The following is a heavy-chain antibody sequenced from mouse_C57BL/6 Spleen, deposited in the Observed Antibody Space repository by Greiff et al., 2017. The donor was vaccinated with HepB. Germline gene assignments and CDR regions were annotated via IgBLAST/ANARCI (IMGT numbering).Heavy chain of an antibody. D-gene: IGHD5-5*01. CDR3: ARQRLPGDYFDY. J-gene: IGHJ2*01. Sequence: EVQVVESGGDLVKPGGSLKLSCAASGFTFSSYGMSWVRQTPDKRLEWVATISSGGSYTYYPDSVKGRFTISRDNAKNTLYLQMSSLKSEDTAMYYCARQRLPGDYFDYWGQGTTLTVSS. V-gene: IGHV5-6*01. CDR2: ISSGGSYT. CDR1: GFTFSSYG.